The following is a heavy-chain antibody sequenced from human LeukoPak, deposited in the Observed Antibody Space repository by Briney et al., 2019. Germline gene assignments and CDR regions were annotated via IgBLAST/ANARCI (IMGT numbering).Heavy chain of an antibody. J-gene: IGHJ4*02. CDR3: AKGGYSYGYSLDY. CDR2: IWYDGSNK. D-gene: IGHD5-18*01. CDR1: GFTFSSYG. V-gene: IGHV3-33*06. Sequence: GRSLRLSCAASGFTFSSYGVHWVRQAPGKGLEWVAVIWYDGSNKYYADSVRGRFTISRDNSKNTLYLQMNSLRAEDTAVYYCAKGGYSYGYSLDYWGQGTLVTVSS.